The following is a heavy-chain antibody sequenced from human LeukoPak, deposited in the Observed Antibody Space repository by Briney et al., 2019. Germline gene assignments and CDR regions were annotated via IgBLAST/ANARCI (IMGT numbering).Heavy chain of an antibody. CDR1: GFTLSSYA. CDR3: AGQYTGYDAFDY. Sequence: PGGSLRLSCAASGFTLSSYAMSWVRQGPGKGLEWVSAISVSGNTYHADSVKGRFTISRDSSKNTLYLQMNSLRAEDTAVYYCAGQYTGYDAFDYWGQGTLVTVSS. CDR2: ISVSGNT. D-gene: IGHD5-12*01. J-gene: IGHJ4*02. V-gene: IGHV3-23*01.